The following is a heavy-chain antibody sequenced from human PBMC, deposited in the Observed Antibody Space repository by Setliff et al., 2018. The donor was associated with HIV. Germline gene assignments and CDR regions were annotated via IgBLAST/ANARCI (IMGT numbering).Heavy chain of an antibody. J-gene: IGHJ4*02. CDR3: ARGRRYCTTTSCYWYYFDY. Sequence: KPSETLSLTCTVSGDSISSHYWNWIRQPPGKALEWIGYIYYSGSTNYNPSFKSRVTISVDTSKNQFSLKLGSVAAADTAFYYCARGRRYCTTTSCYWYYFDYWGQGTLVTVSS. CDR1: GDSISSHY. V-gene: IGHV4-59*11. CDR2: IYYSGST. D-gene: IGHD2-2*01.